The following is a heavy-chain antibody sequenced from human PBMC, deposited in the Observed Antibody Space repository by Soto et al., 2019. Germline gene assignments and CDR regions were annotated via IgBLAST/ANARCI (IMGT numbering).Heavy chain of an antibody. D-gene: IGHD3-22*01. Sequence: PSEPLSITCAVSGDSISIGYHWSWIRQPPGKGLEWIGYIYYSGSTNYNPSLKSRVTISVDTSKNQFSLKLSSVTAADTAVYYCARGGYYYDSSGYRRSAFDIWGQGTMVTVSS. V-gene: IGHV4-61*01. CDR2: IYYSGST. CDR1: GDSISIGYH. CDR3: ARGGYYYDSSGYRRSAFDI. J-gene: IGHJ3*02.